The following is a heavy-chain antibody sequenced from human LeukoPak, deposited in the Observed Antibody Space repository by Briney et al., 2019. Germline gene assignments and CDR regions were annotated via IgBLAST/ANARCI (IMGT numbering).Heavy chain of an antibody. CDR3: ARSLYCSSTSCYEGYFDY. CDR2: MNPNSGNT. Sequence: ASVKVSCKASGYTFTGYYIHWVRQAPGQGLEWMGWMNPNSGNTGYAQKFQGRVTMTRNTSISTAYMEPSSLRSEDTAVYYCARSLYCSSTSCYEGYFDYWGQGTLVTVSS. CDR1: GYTFTGYY. J-gene: IGHJ4*02. D-gene: IGHD2-2*01. V-gene: IGHV1-8*02.